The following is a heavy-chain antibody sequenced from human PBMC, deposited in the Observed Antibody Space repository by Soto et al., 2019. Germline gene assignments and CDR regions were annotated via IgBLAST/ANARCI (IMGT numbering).Heavy chain of an antibody. CDR1: GFTFSSYA. V-gene: IGHV3-23*01. D-gene: IGHD3-22*01. J-gene: IGHJ3*02. CDR3: AKAPSHDYYYDSSGPDAFDI. CDR2: ISGSGGST. Sequence: GSLRLSCAASGFTFSSYAMSWVRQAPGKGLEWVSAISGSGGSTYYADSVKGRFTISRDNSKNTLYLQMNSLRAEDTAVYYCAKAPSHDYYYDSSGPDAFDIWGQGTMVTVS.